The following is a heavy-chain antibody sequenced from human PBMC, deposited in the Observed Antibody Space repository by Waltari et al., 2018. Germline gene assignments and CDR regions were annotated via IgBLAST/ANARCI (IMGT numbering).Heavy chain of an antibody. CDR1: GYFINTGFF. D-gene: IGHD2-2*03. J-gene: IGHJ5*02. Sequence: QVQLQESGPGLVRPSETLSLTCDVSGYFINTGFFWGWIRQPPGKGLEWIGNIYHDGTTYHSPSLKNRLTISLDTSKNQFSLRLTFVTVADAALDYCARQTLGYCTSAACRRLETWGQGILVTVSS. CDR2: IYHDGTT. V-gene: IGHV4-38-2*01. CDR3: ARQTLGYCTSAACRRLET.